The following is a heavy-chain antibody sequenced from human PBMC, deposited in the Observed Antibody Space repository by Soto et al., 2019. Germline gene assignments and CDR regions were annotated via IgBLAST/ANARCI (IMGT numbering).Heavy chain of an antibody. J-gene: IGHJ4*02. V-gene: IGHV4-4*02. CDR3: ARAISIRDSYSFPNIDH. Sequence: SETLSLTCAVSGGSVSSTNWWSWVRQSPGKGLEWIGDIYHIGSTNYNPSLRGRVTISIDKPKNQFSVNLSSVTAADTAVYYCARAISIRDSYSFPNIDHWGQGILVTVSS. CDR1: GGSVSSTNW. CDR2: IYHIGST. D-gene: IGHD2-15*01.